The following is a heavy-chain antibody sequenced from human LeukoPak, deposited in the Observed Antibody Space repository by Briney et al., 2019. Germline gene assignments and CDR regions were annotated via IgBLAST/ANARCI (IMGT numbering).Heavy chain of an antibody. CDR1: GFTFSDYY. V-gene: IGHV3-11*01. CDR3: ARDARMTLFWHGPFDY. D-gene: IGHD2/OR15-2a*01. Sequence: KTGGSLRLSCAASGFTFSDYYMSWIRQAPGKGLEWVSYISSSGSTIYYADSVKGRFTISRDNAKNSLYLQMNSLRAEDTAVYYCARDARMTLFWHGPFDYWGQGTLVTVSS. CDR2: ISSSGSTI. J-gene: IGHJ4*02.